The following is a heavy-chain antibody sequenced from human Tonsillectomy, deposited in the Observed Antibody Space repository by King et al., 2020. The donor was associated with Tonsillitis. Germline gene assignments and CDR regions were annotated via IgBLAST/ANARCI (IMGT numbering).Heavy chain of an antibody. J-gene: IGHJ4*02. CDR1: GFTFGSYW. CDR3: ARDAPDDSSGYHY. CDR2: IKEDGREE. Sequence: VQLVESGGGLVQPGGSLRLSCAASGFTFGSYWMSWVRQTPGKGLQWVANIKEDGREEHYVDSVNGRFTISRYNAKNSVFLQMNSLRAEDTGVYYCARDAPDDSSGYHYWGQGTLVTVSS. V-gene: IGHV3-7*01. D-gene: IGHD3-22*01.